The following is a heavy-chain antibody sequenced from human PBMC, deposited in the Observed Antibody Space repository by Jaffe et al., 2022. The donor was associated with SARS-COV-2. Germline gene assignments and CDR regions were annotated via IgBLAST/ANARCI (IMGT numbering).Heavy chain of an antibody. Sequence: QVQLVESGGGVVQPGRSLRLSCAASGFVFSTYAMHWVRQAPGKGLEWVTIISYEGSNKYYVPSVKGRFTISRDNSKNTLYLQMNSLRAEDTAVYYCARDGTPFGIAVAGNIDHWGQGTLVTVSS. CDR2: ISYEGSNK. CDR1: GFVFSTYA. CDR3: ARDGTPFGIAVAGNIDH. J-gene: IGHJ4*02. D-gene: IGHD6-19*01. V-gene: IGHV3-30-3*01.